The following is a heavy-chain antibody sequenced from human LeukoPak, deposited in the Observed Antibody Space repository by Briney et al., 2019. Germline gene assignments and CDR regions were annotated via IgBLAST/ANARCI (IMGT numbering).Heavy chain of an antibody. Sequence: PGGSLRLSCEASGFTFGTFWMSWVRQAPGKGLEWVANIKQGGSEKNYVDSVKGRFTIARDDAKNSLYLQMNSLRAEDTAVYFCARDKGGMAPLDYWGQGTLVTVSS. CDR3: ARDKGGMAPLDY. CDR1: GFTFGTFW. D-gene: IGHD2-15*01. V-gene: IGHV3-7*01. J-gene: IGHJ4*02. CDR2: IKQGGSEK.